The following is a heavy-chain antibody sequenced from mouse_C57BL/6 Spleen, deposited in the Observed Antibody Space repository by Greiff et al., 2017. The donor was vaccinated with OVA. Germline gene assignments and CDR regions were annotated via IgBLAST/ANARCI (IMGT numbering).Heavy chain of an antibody. CDR3: TREEDGSSPSWFAY. V-gene: IGHV5-9-1*02. CDR1: GFTFSSYA. Sequence: EVHLVESGEGLVKPGGSLKLSCAASGFTFSSYAMSWVRQTPEKRLEWVAYISSGGDYIYYADTVKGRFTISRDNARNTLYLQMSSLKSEDTAMYYCTREEDGSSPSWFAYWGQGTLVTVSA. D-gene: IGHD1-1*01. J-gene: IGHJ3*01. CDR2: ISSGGDYI.